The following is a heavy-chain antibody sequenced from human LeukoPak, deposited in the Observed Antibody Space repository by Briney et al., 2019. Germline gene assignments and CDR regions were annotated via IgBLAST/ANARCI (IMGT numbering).Heavy chain of an antibody. D-gene: IGHD3-9*01. V-gene: IGHV3-30*18. J-gene: IGHJ4*02. CDR3: AKDSLRYFDWSSLDY. CDR1: GFTFSSYG. Sequence: GRSLRLSCAASGFTFSSYGMHWVRQAPGKGLEWVAVISYDGSNKYYADSVKGRFTISRDNSKNTLYLQMNSLRAEDTAVYYCAKDSLRYFDWSSLDYWGQGTLVTVSS. CDR2: ISYDGSNK.